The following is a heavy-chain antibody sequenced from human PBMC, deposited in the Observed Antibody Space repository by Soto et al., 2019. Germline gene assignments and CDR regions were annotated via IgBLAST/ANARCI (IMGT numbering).Heavy chain of an antibody. V-gene: IGHV4-59*01. Sequence: QVQLQESGPGLVKPSETLSLTCTVSGGSISSYYLSWIRQPPGKGLEWIGSIYSSGSTNYNPSLKSRVTISVDTSKNQFSMKLSSVTAADTAVYYCARGYGDYVFDYWGQGTLVTVSS. J-gene: IGHJ4*02. CDR2: IYSSGST. CDR3: ARGYGDYVFDY. CDR1: GGSISSYY. D-gene: IGHD4-17*01.